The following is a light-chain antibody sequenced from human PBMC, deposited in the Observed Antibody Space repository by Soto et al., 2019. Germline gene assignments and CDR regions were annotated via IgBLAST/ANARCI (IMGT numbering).Light chain of an antibody. J-gene: IGKJ1*01. CDR2: GAS. V-gene: IGKV3-20*01. CDR1: QSVSSNY. Sequence: EIVLTQSPGTLSLSPGERATLSCRASQSVSSNYLAWYQQKPGQAPRLLIYGASSRATGIPDRFSGSGSGTDFTLTISRLEPEDFAVYYCQQYGSSSWTFGQGTKWEIK. CDR3: QQYGSSSWT.